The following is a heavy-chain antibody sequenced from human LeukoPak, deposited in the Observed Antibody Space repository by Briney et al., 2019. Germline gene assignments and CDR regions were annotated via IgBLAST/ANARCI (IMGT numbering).Heavy chain of an antibody. V-gene: IGHV4-59*01. D-gene: IGHD4-11*01. J-gene: IGHJ2*01. CDR3: ARYREGWYFDI. Sequence: SETLSLTCTVSGGSISSFHWSWIRQPPGKGLEWIGYIFNSGSTNSNPSLKSRVTLSLDTSKNYFSLKLSSVTAADTAIYYCARYREGWYFDIWGRGTLVTVSS. CDR2: IFNSGST. CDR1: GGSISSFH.